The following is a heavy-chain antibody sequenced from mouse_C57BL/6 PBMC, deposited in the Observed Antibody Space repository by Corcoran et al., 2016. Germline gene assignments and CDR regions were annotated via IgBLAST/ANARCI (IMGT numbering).Heavy chain of an antibody. CDR3: AREGGYGNYDYAMDY. CDR1: GYTFTDYY. CDR2: INPNNGGT. J-gene: IGHJ4*01. D-gene: IGHD2-1*01. Sequence: EVQLQQSGPELVKPGASVKISCKASGYTFTDYYMNWVKQSHGKSLEWIGDINPNNGGTSYNQKFKGKATLTVDKSSSTAYMELRSLTSEDSAVYYCAREGGYGNYDYAMDYWGQGPSVTVSS. V-gene: IGHV1-26*01.